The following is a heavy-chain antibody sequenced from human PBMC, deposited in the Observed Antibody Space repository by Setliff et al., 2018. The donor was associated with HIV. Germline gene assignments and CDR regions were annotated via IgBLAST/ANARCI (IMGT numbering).Heavy chain of an antibody. CDR2: IFYGGSVYGSGRT. V-gene: IGHV4-38-2*02. CDR1: GYSISSGYY. Sequence: SETLSLTCAVSGYSISSGYYWGWIRQSPGKGLEWIGCIFYGGSVYGSGRTFFNPSLTSRVTLSVDTSKNQFFLKLTSLSAADTAVYYCARDRIEVVVDGPHDVFDVWGRGTTVTVSS. D-gene: IGHD2-15*01. J-gene: IGHJ3*01. CDR3: ARDRIEVVVDGPHDVFDV.